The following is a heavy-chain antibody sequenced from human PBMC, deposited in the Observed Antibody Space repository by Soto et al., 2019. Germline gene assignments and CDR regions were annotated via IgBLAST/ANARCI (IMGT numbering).Heavy chain of an antibody. CDR2: IIPILGIA. CDR1: GGTFSSYT. J-gene: IGHJ4*02. V-gene: IGHV1-69*08. Sequence: QVQLVQSGAEVKKPGSSVKVSCKASGGTFSSYTISWVRQAPGQGLEWMGRIIPILGIANYAQKFQGRVTXTXAKSTSTAYMELSSLRSEDTAVYYCARDPPGFSLDYWGQGTLVTVSS. D-gene: IGHD2-15*01. CDR3: ARDPPGFSLDY.